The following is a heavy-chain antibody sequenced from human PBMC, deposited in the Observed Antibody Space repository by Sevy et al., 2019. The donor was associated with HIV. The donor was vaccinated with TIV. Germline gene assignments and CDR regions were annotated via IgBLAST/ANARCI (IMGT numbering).Heavy chain of an antibody. J-gene: IGHJ3*02. CDR3: ARPFRYYYDSSGLGHAFDI. D-gene: IGHD3-22*01. CDR1: GFTFSSYS. Sequence: GGSLRLSCAASGFTFSSYSMNWVRQAPGKGLEWVSSISSSSSYIYYADSVKGRFTISRDNAKNSLYLQMNSLRAEDTAVYYCARPFRYYYDSSGLGHAFDIWGQGTMVTVSS. V-gene: IGHV3-21*01. CDR2: ISSSSSYI.